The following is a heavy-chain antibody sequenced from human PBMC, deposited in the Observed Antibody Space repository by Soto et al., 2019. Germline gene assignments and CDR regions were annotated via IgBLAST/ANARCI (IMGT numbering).Heavy chain of an antibody. Sequence: QPGGSLRLSCAASGFTFSSYAMSWVRQAPGKGLEWVSAISGSGGSTYYADSVKGRFTISRDNSKNTLYLQMNSLRAEDTAVYYCAKAPSIAARSSGWFDPWGQGTLVTVSS. CDR1: GFTFSSYA. CDR2: ISGSGGST. J-gene: IGHJ5*02. CDR3: AKAPSIAARSSGWFDP. D-gene: IGHD6-6*01. V-gene: IGHV3-23*01.